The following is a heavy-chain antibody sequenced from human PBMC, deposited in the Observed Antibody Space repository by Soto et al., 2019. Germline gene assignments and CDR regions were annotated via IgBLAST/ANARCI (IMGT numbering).Heavy chain of an antibody. CDR3: AKVGSPVTTSFGTH. V-gene: IGHV3-23*01. J-gene: IGHJ4*02. Sequence: QPGGSLRLSCAASGFTFRAYAMTWVRQAPGKGLEWVSAISDTGGSTYYASSVKGRFTISRDNSKNTLSLQMTSLRAEDTAVYYCAKVGSPVTTSFGTHWGKGTLVNVS. CDR1: GFTFRAYA. D-gene: IGHD4-17*01. CDR2: ISDTGGST.